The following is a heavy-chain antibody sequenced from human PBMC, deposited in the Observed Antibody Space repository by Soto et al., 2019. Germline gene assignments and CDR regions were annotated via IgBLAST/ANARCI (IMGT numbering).Heavy chain of an antibody. CDR2: ISASGGTI. V-gene: IGHV3-48*01. CDR1: GFTFSDYS. D-gene: IGHD3-16*02. CDR3: ARGDNVWGSHRIDY. Sequence: PGGSLRLSCAASGFTFSDYSMNWVRQAPGKGLEWLSYISASGGTIHYADSVKGRFTISRDKAKGSLFLQMNSLRAEDTAVYYCARGDNVWGSHRIDYWGQGMLVTVSS. J-gene: IGHJ4*02.